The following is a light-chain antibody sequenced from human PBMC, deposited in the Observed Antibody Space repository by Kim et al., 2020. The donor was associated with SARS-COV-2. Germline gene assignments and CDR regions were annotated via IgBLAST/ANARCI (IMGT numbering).Light chain of an antibody. V-gene: IGKV4-1*01. Sequence: ATINCKSSQSVLYSPNNKNYLAWYQQKPGQPPKLLIYWASTRESGVPDRFSGSWSGTDFTLTIASLQAEDVAVYYCHQFYTTPWTFGQGTKVDIK. CDR3: HQFYTTPWT. CDR2: WAS. J-gene: IGKJ1*01. CDR1: QSVLYSPNNKNY.